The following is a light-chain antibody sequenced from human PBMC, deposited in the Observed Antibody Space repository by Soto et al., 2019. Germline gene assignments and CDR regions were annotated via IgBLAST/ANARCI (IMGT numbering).Light chain of an antibody. CDR1: QSVRRNV. Sequence: EIVLTQSPGTLSVSLGGRSTLPCRASQSVRRNVSAWYQQKPGQAPRLLIYGASKRATGIPDRFTGSWSGTDFTLTISSLEPEDFAVYYCQQRSHPVTFGGGTKVDIK. V-gene: IGKV3D-20*02. J-gene: IGKJ4*01. CDR2: GAS. CDR3: QQRSHPVT.